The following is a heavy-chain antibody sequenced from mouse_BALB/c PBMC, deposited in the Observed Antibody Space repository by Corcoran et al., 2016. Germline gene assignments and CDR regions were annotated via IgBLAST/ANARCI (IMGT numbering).Heavy chain of an antibody. D-gene: IGHD3-1*01. CDR2: ILPGSGST. CDR3: ARWNSGYAMDY. V-gene: IGHV1-9*01. J-gene: IGHJ4*01. CDR1: GYTFSSYW. Sequence: QVQLQQSGAELMKPGASVKISCKATGYTFSSYWIEWVKQRPGHGLEWIGEILPGSGSTNYNEKFKGKATFTADTSSNTAYMQLSSLTPEDSAVYYCARWNSGYAMDYWGQGTSVTVSS.